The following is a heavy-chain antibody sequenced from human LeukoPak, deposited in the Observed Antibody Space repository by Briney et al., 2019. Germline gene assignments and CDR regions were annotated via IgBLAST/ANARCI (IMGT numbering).Heavy chain of an antibody. Sequence: GASVKVSCKASGYTFTSHGITWVRQAPGQGLEWMGWISAYNGNTNYAQKLQGRVTMTTDTSTSTAYMELRSLRSDDTAVYYCARVVVVVVAATCFDYWGQGTLVTVSS. J-gene: IGHJ4*02. CDR1: GYTFTSHG. CDR2: ISAYNGNT. V-gene: IGHV1-18*04. D-gene: IGHD2-15*01. CDR3: ARVVVVVVAATCFDY.